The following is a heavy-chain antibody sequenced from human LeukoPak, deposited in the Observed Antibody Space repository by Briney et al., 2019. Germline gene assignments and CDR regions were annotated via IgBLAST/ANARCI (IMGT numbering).Heavy chain of an antibody. V-gene: IGHV4-30-2*01. D-gene: IGHD1-26*01. CDR1: GGSISSGGYY. Sequence: DPSETLSLTCTVSGGSISSGGYYWSWIRQPPGKGLEWIGYTYHSGSTYYNPSLKSRVTISVDTSKNQFSLKLSSVTAADTAVYYCARSGSWGAFDIWGQGTMVTVSS. CDR3: ARSGSWGAFDI. J-gene: IGHJ3*02. CDR2: TYHSGST.